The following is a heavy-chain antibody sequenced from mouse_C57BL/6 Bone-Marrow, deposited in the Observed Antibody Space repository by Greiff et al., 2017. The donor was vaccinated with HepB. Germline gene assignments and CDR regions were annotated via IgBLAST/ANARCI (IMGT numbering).Heavy chain of an antibody. CDR3: ARLYDYDQTAWFAY. CDR1: GYAFSSYW. CDR2: IYPGDGDT. J-gene: IGHJ3*01. Sequence: VQLQQSGAELVKPGASVKISCKASGYAFSSYWMNWVKQRPGKGLEWIGQIYPGDGDTNYNGKFKGKATLTADKSSSTAYMQLSSLTSEDSAVYCCARLYDYDQTAWFAYWGQGTLVTVSA. V-gene: IGHV1-80*01. D-gene: IGHD2-4*01.